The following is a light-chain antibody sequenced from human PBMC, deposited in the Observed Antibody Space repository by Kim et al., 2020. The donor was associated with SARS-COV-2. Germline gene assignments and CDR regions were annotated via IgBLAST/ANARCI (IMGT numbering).Light chain of an antibody. V-gene: IGLV3-19*01. Sequence: SSELTQDPAVSVALGQTVRLTCQGDSLRKYYATWYQQKPGQAPALVIYGENRRPSGIPDRFSGTSSENAASLIISGAQAEDEGDYYCQSRDTRGNQERVVFGGGTQLTVL. J-gene: IGLJ2*01. CDR3: QSRDTRGNQERVV. CDR1: SLRKYY. CDR2: GEN.